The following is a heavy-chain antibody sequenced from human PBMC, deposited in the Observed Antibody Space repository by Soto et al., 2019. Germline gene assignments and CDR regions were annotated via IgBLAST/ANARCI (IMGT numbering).Heavy chain of an antibody. CDR1: CDSVISDNYY. J-gene: IGHJ4*02. D-gene: IGHD5-18*01. CDR2: IYSSGST. V-gene: IGHV4-61*01. CDR3: ARDIRGYSRAFDY. Sequence: SETLSLTCTFSCDSVISDNYYWTWIRQPPGKGLEWIGYIYSSGSTNYNPSLKSRVTISLDTSSNQFSLKLTSVTAADTAVYYCARDIRGYSRAFDYWGQGTLVTVSS.